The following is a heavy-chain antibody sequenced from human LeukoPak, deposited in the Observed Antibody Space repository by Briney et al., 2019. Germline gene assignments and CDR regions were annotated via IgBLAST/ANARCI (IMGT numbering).Heavy chain of an antibody. V-gene: IGHV1-2*02. J-gene: IGHJ6*02. D-gene: IGHD2-21*02. CDR3: ARDRDARRGMGV. Sequence: ASVKVSCKASGYTFTGYYIHWVRQAPGQGLEWMGWINPYNTGTNFAQNFQGRVTMTRDTSISTVYMELGSLRSDDTAVYYCARDRDARRGMGVWGQGTTVTVSS. CDR1: GYTFTGYY. CDR2: INPYNTGT.